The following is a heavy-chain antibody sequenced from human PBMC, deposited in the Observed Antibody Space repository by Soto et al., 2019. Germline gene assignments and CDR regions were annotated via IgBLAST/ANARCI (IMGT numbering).Heavy chain of an antibody. Sequence: EVQLVESGGGLVQPGGSLRLSCAASGFTFSTYWMTWVRQPPWKGLEWVANMDQDGSETYYVDSVRGRFTVSRDNAKNSLYLQMNSLRVEDTAVYYCVCGGNFFIYWGQGTLVTVSP. D-gene: IGHD3-16*01. J-gene: IGHJ4*02. CDR2: MDQDGSET. V-gene: IGHV3-7*01. CDR1: GFTFSTYW. CDR3: VCGGNFFIY.